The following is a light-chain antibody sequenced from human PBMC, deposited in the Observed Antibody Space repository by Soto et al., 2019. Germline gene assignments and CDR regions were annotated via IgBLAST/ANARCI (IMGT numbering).Light chain of an antibody. CDR1: SSNIGNNY. CDR2: DNN. CDR3: GTWDSSLSSWV. V-gene: IGLV1-51*01. Sequence: QSVLTQPPSVSAAPGQKVTISCSGSSSNIGNNYVSWYQQLPGTAPKLLIYDNNKRPSGIPDRFSGSKSDTSATLGITGLQTGDEADYYCGTWDSSLSSWVFGGGTKLNVL. J-gene: IGLJ3*02.